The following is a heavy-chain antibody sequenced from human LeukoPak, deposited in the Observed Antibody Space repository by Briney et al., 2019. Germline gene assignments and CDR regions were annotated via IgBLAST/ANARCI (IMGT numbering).Heavy chain of an antibody. CDR1: GYTFASYG. CDR2: ISAYNGNT. J-gene: IGHJ6*02. Sequence: ASVKVSCKASGYTFASYGISWVRQAPGQGLEWSGGISAYNGNTNYAQKFQDRVTQTTDTSATTVYMELTSLRSDDTAIYYCARDGTEDVRRSSQFYVKYNYNGMDVWGQGTMVTVSS. CDR3: ARDGTEDVRRSSQFYVKYNYNGMDV. V-gene: IGHV1-18*01. D-gene: IGHD1-1*01.